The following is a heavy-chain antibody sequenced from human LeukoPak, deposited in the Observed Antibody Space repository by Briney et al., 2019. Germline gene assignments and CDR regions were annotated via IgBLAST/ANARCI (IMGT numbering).Heavy chain of an antibody. CDR1: GGTFSSYA. CDR2: IIPNFGTA. Sequence: GASVKVSCKASGGTFSSYAISWVRQAPGQGLEWMGGIIPNFGTANYAQKFQGRVTITTDESTSTAYMELSSLRSEDTAVYYCARVPVVVVPAARYTGWFDPWGQGTLVTVSS. J-gene: IGHJ5*02. CDR3: ARVPVVVVPAARYTGWFDP. D-gene: IGHD2-2*01. V-gene: IGHV1-69*05.